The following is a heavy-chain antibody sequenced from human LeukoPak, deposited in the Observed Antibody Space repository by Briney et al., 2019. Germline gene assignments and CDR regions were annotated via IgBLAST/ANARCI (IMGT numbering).Heavy chain of an antibody. CDR1: GFTFSSYA. V-gene: IGHV3-23*01. Sequence: PGGSLRLSCAASGFTFSSYAMSWVCQAPGKGLEWVSAISGSGGSTYYADSVKGRFTISRDNSKNTLYLQMNSLRAEDTAVYYCAKDLGYSSGWYFGAFDIWGQGTMVTVSS. CDR3: AKDLGYSSGWYFGAFDI. J-gene: IGHJ3*02. CDR2: ISGSGGST. D-gene: IGHD6-19*01.